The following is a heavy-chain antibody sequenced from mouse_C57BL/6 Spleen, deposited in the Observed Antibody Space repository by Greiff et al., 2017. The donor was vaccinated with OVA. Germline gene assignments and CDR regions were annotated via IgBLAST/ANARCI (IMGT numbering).Heavy chain of an antibody. CDR2: IWRGGST. V-gene: IGHV2-5*01. J-gene: IGHJ4*01. Sequence: QVQLQQSGPGLVQPSQSLSITCTVSGFSLTSYGVHWVRQSPGKGLEWLGVIWRGGSTDYNAAFMSRLSITKDNSKSQVFFKMNSLQADDTAIYYCAKKEEVWDGYAMDYWGQGTSVTVSS. D-gene: IGHD4-1*01. CDR1: GFSLTSYG. CDR3: AKKEEVWDGYAMDY.